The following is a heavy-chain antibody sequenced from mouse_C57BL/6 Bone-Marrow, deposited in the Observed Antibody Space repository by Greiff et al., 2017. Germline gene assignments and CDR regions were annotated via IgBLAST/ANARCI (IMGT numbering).Heavy chain of an antibody. CDR1: GFTFSDYY. CDR2: INYDGSST. J-gene: IGHJ2*01. CDR3: AREGSNFFFDY. Sequence: EVMLVESEGGLVQPGSSMKLSCTASGFTFSDYYMAWVRQVPEKGLEWVANINYDGSSTYYLDSLKSRFIISRDHAKNILYLQMSSLKSEDTATYYCAREGSNFFFDYWGQGTTLTVSS. D-gene: IGHD2-5*01. V-gene: IGHV5-16*01.